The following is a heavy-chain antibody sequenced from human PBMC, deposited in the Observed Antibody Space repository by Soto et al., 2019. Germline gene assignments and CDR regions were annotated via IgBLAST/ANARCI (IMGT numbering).Heavy chain of an antibody. V-gene: IGHV4-31*03. CDR1: GGSISSGGYY. D-gene: IGHD2-15*01. Sequence: SETLSLTCTVSGGSISSGGYYWSWIRQHPGKGLEWIGYIYYSGSTYYNPSLKSRVTISVDTSKNQFSLKLSSVTAADTAVYYCARAAVVAATPESWFDPWGRGTLVTVSS. CDR2: IYYSGST. J-gene: IGHJ5*02. CDR3: ARAAVVAATPESWFDP.